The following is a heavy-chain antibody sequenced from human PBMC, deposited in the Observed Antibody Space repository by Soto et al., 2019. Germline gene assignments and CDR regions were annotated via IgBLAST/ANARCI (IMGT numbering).Heavy chain of an antibody. CDR3: ARGGVLGGFPLILAY. D-gene: IGHD3-3*01. Sequence: PGESLKISCKGSGYSFAGYWITWVRQKPGKGLEWMGRIDPSDSQTYYSPSFRGHVTISATKSITTVFLQWSSLRASDTAVYYCARGGVLGGFPLILAYWGQGTLVTVSS. J-gene: IGHJ4*02. CDR1: GYSFAGYW. V-gene: IGHV5-10-1*01. CDR2: IDPSDSQT.